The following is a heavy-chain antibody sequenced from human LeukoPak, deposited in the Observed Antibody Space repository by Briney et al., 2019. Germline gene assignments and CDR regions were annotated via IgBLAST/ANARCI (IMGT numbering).Heavy chain of an antibody. Sequence: GASVKVSCKASGYTFTDFYIHWVRQAPGQGLEWMGWINPNSGGTNYAQKFQGRVTMTRDTSISTAYMELSRLRSDDTAVYYCARAYRVDTAMVTGYWGQGTLVTVSS. CDR2: INPNSGGT. V-gene: IGHV1-2*02. D-gene: IGHD5-18*01. J-gene: IGHJ4*02. CDR1: GYTFTDFY. CDR3: ARAYRVDTAMVTGY.